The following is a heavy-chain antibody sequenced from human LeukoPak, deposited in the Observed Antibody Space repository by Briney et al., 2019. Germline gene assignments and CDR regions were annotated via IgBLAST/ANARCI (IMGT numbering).Heavy chain of an antibody. CDR1: GYTFTSYD. J-gene: IGHJ4*02. Sequence: GASVKVSCKASGYTFTSYDISWVRQAPGQGLEWMGWISAYNGNTNYAQKLQGRVTMTTDTSTSTAYMELRSLRPDDTAVYYCVRMNGEGLFDYWGQGTLVTVSS. V-gene: IGHV1-18*01. D-gene: IGHD4-17*01. CDR2: ISAYNGNT. CDR3: VRMNGEGLFDY.